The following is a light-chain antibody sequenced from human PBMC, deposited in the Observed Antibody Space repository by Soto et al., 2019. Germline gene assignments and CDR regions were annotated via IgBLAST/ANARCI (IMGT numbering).Light chain of an antibody. J-gene: IGKJ2*01. CDR1: QSISTY. V-gene: IGKV1-39*01. CDR3: QLSYDIPV. Sequence: DIQMTQSPSSLSPSVGDRVTISCRASQSISTYLNWYQQKPGKAPKLLIYAASSLQSGVPSRFSGSGSGTEFTLTISSLQPEDVGAYYCQLSYDIPVFGQGTNLQIK. CDR2: AAS.